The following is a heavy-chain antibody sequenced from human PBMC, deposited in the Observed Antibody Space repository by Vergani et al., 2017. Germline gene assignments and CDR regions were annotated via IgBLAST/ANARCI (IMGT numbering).Heavy chain of an antibody. V-gene: IGHV1-2*02. CDR2: INPHTGGT. J-gene: IGHJ5*01. Sequence: QVHLVQSGAEVKKPGASVQVSCKASGYTFSDYYMHWVRQAPGQGLEWMGWINPHTGGTNYAQKFQGRVTMTRDTSISTAYMELSRLRSDDTAVYYCAKVLIGMDYGGNSGFDCWGQRTLVTVSS. CDR3: AKVLIGMDYGGNSGFDC. D-gene: IGHD4-23*01. CDR1: GYTFSDYY.